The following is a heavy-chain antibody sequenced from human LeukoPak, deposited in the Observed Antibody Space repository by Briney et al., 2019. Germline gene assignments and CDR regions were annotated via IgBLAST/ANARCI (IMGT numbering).Heavy chain of an antibody. CDR3: ASSAGTMATMGY. Sequence: GASVTVSCRASGYTFTGYYMHWVRQAPGQGLEWMGWINPNSGGTNYAQKFQGRVTMTRDTSISTAYMELSRLRSDDMAVYYCASSAGTMATMGYWGQGTLVTVSS. CDR2: INPNSGGT. V-gene: IGHV1-2*02. CDR1: GYTFTGYY. D-gene: IGHD5-24*01. J-gene: IGHJ4*02.